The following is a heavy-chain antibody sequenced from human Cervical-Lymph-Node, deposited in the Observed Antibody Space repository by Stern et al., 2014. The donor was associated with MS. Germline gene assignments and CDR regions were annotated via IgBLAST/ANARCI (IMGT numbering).Heavy chain of an antibody. CDR1: GGSFSGYY. J-gene: IGHJ4*02. CDR2: INHSGST. CDR3: ARGTVAARLPFDY. Sequence: QVQLQEWGAGLLKPSETLSLTCAVYGGSFSGYYWSWIRQPPGKGLEWIGEINHSGSTNYSPSLNSRVTISVDTSKNQFSLRLSSVTAADTAVYYCARGTVAARLPFDYWGQGTLVTVSS. V-gene: IGHV4-34*01. D-gene: IGHD6-6*01.